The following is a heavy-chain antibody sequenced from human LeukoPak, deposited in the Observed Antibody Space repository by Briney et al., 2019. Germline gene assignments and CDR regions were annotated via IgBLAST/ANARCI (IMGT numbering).Heavy chain of an antibody. CDR2: IKQDGSEK. CDR3: ARGRLNY. Sequence: GGSLRRSCEASGCTFSNYWMNWVRQTPGKGLEWMAIIKQDGSEKYYVDSVKGRFTISRDNAKNSLYLQMNSLSAEDTAVYYCARGRLNYWGQGTLVTVSS. D-gene: IGHD5-12*01. CDR1: GCTFSNYW. V-gene: IGHV3-7*01. J-gene: IGHJ4*02.